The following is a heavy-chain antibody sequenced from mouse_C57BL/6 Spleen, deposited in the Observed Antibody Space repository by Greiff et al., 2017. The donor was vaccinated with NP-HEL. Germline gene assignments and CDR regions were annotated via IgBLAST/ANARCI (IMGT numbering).Heavy chain of an antibody. V-gene: IGHV1-81*01. Sequence: VQLQQSGAELARPGASVKLSCKASGYTFTSYGISWVKQRTGQGLEWIGEIYPRSGNTYYNEKFKGKATLTADKSSSTAYMELRSLTSEDSAVYFCARFYYDYGVFAYWGQGTLVTVSA. CDR2: IYPRSGNT. CDR1: GYTFTSYG. J-gene: IGHJ3*01. CDR3: ARFYYDYGVFAY. D-gene: IGHD2-4*01.